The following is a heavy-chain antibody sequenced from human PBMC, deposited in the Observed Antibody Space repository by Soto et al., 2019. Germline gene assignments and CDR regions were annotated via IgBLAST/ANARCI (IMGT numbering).Heavy chain of an antibody. CDR1: GFTFGDYA. CDR3: TRDRVDYDFWSGYPDAFDI. J-gene: IGHJ3*02. Sequence: GGSLRLSCTASGFTFGDYAMSWFRQAPGKGLEWVGFIRSKAYGGTTEYAASVKGRFTISRDDSKSIAYLQMNSLKTEDTAVYYCTRDRVDYDFWSGYPDAFDIWGQGTMVTVS. D-gene: IGHD3-3*01. CDR2: IRSKAYGGTT. V-gene: IGHV3-49*03.